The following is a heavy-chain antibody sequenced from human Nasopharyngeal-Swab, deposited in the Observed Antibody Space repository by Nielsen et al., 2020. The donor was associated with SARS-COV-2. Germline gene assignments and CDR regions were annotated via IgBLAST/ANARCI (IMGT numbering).Heavy chain of an antibody. D-gene: IGHD5-18*01. CDR2: TYYRSKWYN. V-gene: IGHV6-1*01. Sequence: SQTLSLTCATSGDSVSSNSAAWNWIRQSPSRGLEWLGRTYYRSKWYNDYAVSVKSRITINPDTSKNQFSLQLNSVTPEDTAVYYCARGTKTPGYSYGDAFDIWGQGTMVTVSS. CDR1: GDSVSSNSAA. J-gene: IGHJ3*02. CDR3: ARGTKTPGYSYGDAFDI.